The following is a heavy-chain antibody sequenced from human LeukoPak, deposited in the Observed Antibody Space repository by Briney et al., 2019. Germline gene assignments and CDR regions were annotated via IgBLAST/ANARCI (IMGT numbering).Heavy chain of an antibody. V-gene: IGHV1-69*05. Sequence: GSSVKVSCKASGGTFSSYAISWVRQAPGQGLEWMGGIIPIFGTANYAQKFQGRVTITTDESTSTAYMELSSLRSEDTAVYYCARVEQLVEWLDPWGQGTLVTVSS. CDR1: GGTFSSYA. CDR2: IIPIFGTA. J-gene: IGHJ5*02. D-gene: IGHD6-13*01. CDR3: ARVEQLVEWLDP.